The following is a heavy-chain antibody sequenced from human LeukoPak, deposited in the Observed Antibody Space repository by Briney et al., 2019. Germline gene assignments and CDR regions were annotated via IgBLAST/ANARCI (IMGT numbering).Heavy chain of an antibody. CDR3: TRGGRARTPLDY. CDR1: GDSFSSHY. D-gene: IGHD2-2*01. J-gene: IGHJ4*02. CDR2: ISHIGRT. Sequence: SETLSLTCAVSGDSFSSHYWTWIRQSPGTGLEWIGYISHIGRTNYNPSLKSRVTISIDTSKNQFSLKLSSVTAADTAVYYCTRGGRARTPLDYWGQGTLVTVSS. V-gene: IGHV4-59*11.